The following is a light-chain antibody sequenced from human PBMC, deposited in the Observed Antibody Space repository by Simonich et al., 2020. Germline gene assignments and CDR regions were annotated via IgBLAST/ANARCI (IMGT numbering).Light chain of an antibody. CDR3: QQYNNWPRT. CDR2: GAS. V-gene: IGKV3-15*01. Sequence: EIVMTQSPATLSVSPGERATLSCRASQSVSSNLAWYQQKPGPAPRLLIYGASTMATGSPARFSGSGSGTEFTLTISSLHSEDFAVYYCQQYNNWPRTFGQGTKVEIK. J-gene: IGKJ1*01. CDR1: QSVSSN.